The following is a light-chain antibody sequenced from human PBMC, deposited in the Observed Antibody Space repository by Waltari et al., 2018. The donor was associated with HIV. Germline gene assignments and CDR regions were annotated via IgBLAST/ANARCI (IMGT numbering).Light chain of an antibody. V-gene: IGKV3-20*01. CDR2: GAS. J-gene: IGKJ2*01. Sequence: EVVLTQSPGTLSLSPGERISLSCRANQTVTKNFLTWYQQRPGQAPRPLIYGASNRATDIPDRFSGFGSGTDFTLIISTLDPEDSALYFCQYFTSTPTYTFGQGTKLEIK. CDR1: QTVTKNF. CDR3: QYFTSTPTYT.